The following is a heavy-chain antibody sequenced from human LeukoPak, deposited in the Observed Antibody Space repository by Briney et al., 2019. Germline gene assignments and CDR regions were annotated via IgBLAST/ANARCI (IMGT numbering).Heavy chain of an antibody. V-gene: IGHV5-51*01. D-gene: IGHD2-2*02. CDR3: ARLESTTYCSSTSCYKKGGYNWFDP. Sequence: GESLKISCKGSGYSFTSYWIGWVRQMPGKGLEWMGIIYPGDSDTRYSPSFQGQVTISADKSISTAYLQWSSLKASDTAMYYCARLESTTYCSSTSCYKKGGYNWFDPWGQGTLVTVSS. CDR2: IYPGDSDT. J-gene: IGHJ5*02. CDR1: GYSFTSYW.